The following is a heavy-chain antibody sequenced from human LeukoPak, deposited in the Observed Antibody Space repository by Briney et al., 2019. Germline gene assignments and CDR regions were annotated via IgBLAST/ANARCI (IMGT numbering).Heavy chain of an antibody. Sequence: SETVSVTCSVSGYSISSGYFWGFIRQPPGKGLEWIGIIHYSGSTYYNPSLKGRITIPVDTSTNQFSLKLSSVTAADTAVYYCAREIDYYDSRGYDAFDIWGYGTMVTVST. J-gene: IGHJ3*02. CDR1: GYSISSGYF. CDR2: IHYSGST. V-gene: IGHV4-38-2*02. CDR3: AREIDYYDSRGYDAFDI. D-gene: IGHD3-22*01.